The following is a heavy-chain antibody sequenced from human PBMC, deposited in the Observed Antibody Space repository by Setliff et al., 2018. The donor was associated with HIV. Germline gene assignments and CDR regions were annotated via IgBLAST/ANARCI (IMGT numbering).Heavy chain of an antibody. J-gene: IGHJ4*02. CDR2: ISSKDGST. D-gene: IGHD2-15*01. CDR1: GFTLSTFS. V-gene: IGHV3-23*01. Sequence: PGESLKISCAVSGFTLSTFSTSWVRQAPGKGLEWVSAISSKDGSTYYADSVRGRFTISRDNSKNTLYLQMNSLRAEDTAVYYCAKSSWWEPRAYWGQGTLVTVSS. CDR3: AKSSWWEPRAY.